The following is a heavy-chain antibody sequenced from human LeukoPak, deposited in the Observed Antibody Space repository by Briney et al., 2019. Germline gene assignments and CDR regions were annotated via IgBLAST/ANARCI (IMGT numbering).Heavy chain of an antibody. CDR2: IYYSGST. J-gene: IGHJ4*02. CDR1: GGSISSSSYY. Sequence: PSETLSLTCTVSGGSISSSSYYWGWIRQPPGKGLEWIGSIYYSGSTCYNPSLKSRVTTSVDTSKNQFSLKLSSVTAADTAVYYCARDNSDYWGQGTLVTVSS. V-gene: IGHV4-39*07. D-gene: IGHD5-24*01. CDR3: ARDNSDY.